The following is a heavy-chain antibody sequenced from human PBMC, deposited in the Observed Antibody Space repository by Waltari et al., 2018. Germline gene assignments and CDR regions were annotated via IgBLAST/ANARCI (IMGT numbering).Heavy chain of an antibody. CDR2: IKQDGSGK. D-gene: IGHD3-16*02. J-gene: IGHJ6*02. CDR1: GFTFSSYW. Sequence: EVQLVESGGGLVQPGGSLRLSCAASGFTFSSYWMSWVRQAPGKGLGWVANIKQDGSGKYYVDSVKGRFTISRDNAKNSLYLQMNSLRAEDTAVYYCARDLITFGGVIVIYYYGMDVWGQGTTVTVSS. CDR3: ARDLITFGGVIVIYYYGMDV. V-gene: IGHV3-7*01.